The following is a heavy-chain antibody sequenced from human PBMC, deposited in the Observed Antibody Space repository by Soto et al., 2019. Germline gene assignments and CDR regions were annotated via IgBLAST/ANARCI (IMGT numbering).Heavy chain of an antibody. CDR2: IYPGDSDT. CDR3: ARGAYSSGWQYYFDC. D-gene: IGHD6-19*01. V-gene: IGHV5-51*01. J-gene: IGHJ4*02. CDR1: GYSFTSYW. Sequence: PGESLKISCKGSGYSFTSYWIGWVRQMPGKGLEWMGIIYPGDSDTRYSPSFQGQVTISADKSISTAYLQWSSLKASDTAMYYCARGAYSSGWQYYFDCWGQGTLITVSS.